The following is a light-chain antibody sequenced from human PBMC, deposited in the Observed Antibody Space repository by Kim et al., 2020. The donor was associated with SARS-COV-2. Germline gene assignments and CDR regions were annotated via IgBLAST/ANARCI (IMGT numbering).Light chain of an antibody. CDR3: QQSYTTPRLT. CDR2: GAS. Sequence: DIQMTQSPSSLSASVGDRITITCRASQSISNYLNWYQHIPGKAPQLLIYGASTLQSGVPSRFSGSGSGTDFTLTISSLQPGDFGTYYCQQSYTTPRLTFGGGTKLEI. J-gene: IGKJ4*01. CDR1: QSISNY. V-gene: IGKV1-39*01.